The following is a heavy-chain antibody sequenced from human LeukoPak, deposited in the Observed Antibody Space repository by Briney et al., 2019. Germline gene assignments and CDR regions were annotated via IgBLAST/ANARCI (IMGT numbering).Heavy chain of an antibody. V-gene: IGHV4-39*01. Sequence: PSETLSLTCTVSGDSISSTTYYWGWIRQPPGKGLEWIGSIYYSGSTYYNPSLKSRVTIAVDTSKNQFSLKLSSVTAADTAVYYCASQTYDIVVVPAANVWGQGTLVTVSS. CDR2: IYYSGST. J-gene: IGHJ4*02. CDR3: ASQTYDIVVVPAANV. CDR1: GDSISSTTYY. D-gene: IGHD2-2*01.